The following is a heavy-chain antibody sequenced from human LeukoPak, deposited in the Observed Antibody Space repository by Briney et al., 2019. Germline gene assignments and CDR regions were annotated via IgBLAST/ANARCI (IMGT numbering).Heavy chain of an antibody. CDR1: GFTFSSYS. CDR3: ARGPIAVAVDDAFDI. J-gene: IGHJ3*02. V-gene: IGHV3-21*01. D-gene: IGHD6-19*01. CDR2: ISSSSSYI. Sequence: KPGGSLRLSCAASGFTFSSYSMNWVRQAPGKGLEWVSSISSSSSYIYYADSVKGRFAISRDNAKNSLYLQMNSLRAEDTAVYYCARGPIAVAVDDAFDIWGQGTMVTVSS.